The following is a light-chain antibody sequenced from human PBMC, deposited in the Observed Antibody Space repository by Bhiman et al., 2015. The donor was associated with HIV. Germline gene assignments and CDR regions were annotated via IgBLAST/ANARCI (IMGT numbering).Light chain of an antibody. CDR1: VLAQKY. J-gene: IGLJ2*01. CDR2: KDS. CDR3: QAWDNSAVL. V-gene: IGLV3-27*01. Sequence: SYELTQPSSVSVSPGQTARITCSGDVLAQKYARWFQQKPGQAPVLVIYKDSERPSGIPERFSGSISGNTATLTISGTQAMDEADYYCQAWDNSAVLFGGGTKLAVL.